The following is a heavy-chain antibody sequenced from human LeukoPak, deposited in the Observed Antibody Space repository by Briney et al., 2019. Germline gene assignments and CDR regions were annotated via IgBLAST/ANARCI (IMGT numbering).Heavy chain of an antibody. D-gene: IGHD2-15*01. CDR1: GFTFSSYA. V-gene: IGHV3-23*01. CDR2: ISGSGGST. Sequence: GGSLRLSCAASGFTFSSYATSWVRQAPGKGLEWVSAISGSGGSTYYADSVKGRFTISRDNSKNTLYLQMNSLRAEDTAVYYCAIVATYYFYAMDVWGQGTTVTVSS. J-gene: IGHJ6*02. CDR3: AIVATYYFYAMDV.